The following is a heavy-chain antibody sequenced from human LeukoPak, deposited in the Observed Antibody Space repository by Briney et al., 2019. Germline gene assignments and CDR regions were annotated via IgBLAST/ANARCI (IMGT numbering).Heavy chain of an antibody. CDR1: GFTFSSYE. Sequence: TGGSLRLSCAASGFTFSSYEMNWVRQAPGKGLEWVSYISSSGSTIYYADSVKGGFTISRDNAKNSLYLQMNSLRAEDTAVYYCARVGSYCSSTSCSDYWGQGTLVTVSS. V-gene: IGHV3-48*03. CDR3: ARVGSYCSSTSCSDY. D-gene: IGHD2-2*01. J-gene: IGHJ4*02. CDR2: ISSSGSTI.